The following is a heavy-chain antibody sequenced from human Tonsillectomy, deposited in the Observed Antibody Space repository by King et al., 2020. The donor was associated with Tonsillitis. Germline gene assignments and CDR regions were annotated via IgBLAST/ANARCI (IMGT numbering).Heavy chain of an antibody. Sequence: QLVQSGGGVVQPGRSLRLSCAASGFTFSSYGMHWVRQAPGKGLEWVAVISYDGSNKYYADSVKGRFTISRDNSKDTLYLQMNSLRAEDTAVYYCAKDPAKQIAVAGTQDYWGQGTLVTVSS. V-gene: IGHV3-30*18. CDR1: GFTFSSYG. CDR3: AKDPAKQIAVAGTQDY. CDR2: ISYDGSNK. J-gene: IGHJ4*02. D-gene: IGHD6-19*01.